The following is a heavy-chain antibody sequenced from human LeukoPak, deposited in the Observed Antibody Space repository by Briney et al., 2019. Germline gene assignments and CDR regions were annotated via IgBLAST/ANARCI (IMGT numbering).Heavy chain of an antibody. CDR1: GGSISSGDHY. J-gene: IGHJ3*02. V-gene: IGHV4-30-4*08. Sequence: PSETLSLTCTVSGGSISSGDHYWTWIRQPPGKGLEWIGYIYYSGSTYYNPSLKSRVTISVDTSKNQFSLKLSSVTAADTAVYYCATAYQLPNAFDIWGQGTMVTVSS. CDR2: IYYSGST. CDR3: ATAYQLPNAFDI. D-gene: IGHD2-2*01.